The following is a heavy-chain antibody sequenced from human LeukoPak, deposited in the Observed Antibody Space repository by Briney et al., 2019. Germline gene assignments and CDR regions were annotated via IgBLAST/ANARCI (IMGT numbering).Heavy chain of an antibody. D-gene: IGHD6-6*01. Sequence: GGSLRLSCAASGFTFSSYCMSWVRQAPGKGLEWVANIKQDGSEKYYVDSVKGRFTISRDNAKNSLYLQMNSLRAEDTAVYYCAGSIAATYYFDYWGQGTLVTVSS. V-gene: IGHV3-7*05. CDR1: GFTFSSYC. CDR3: AGSIAATYYFDY. CDR2: IKQDGSEK. J-gene: IGHJ4*02.